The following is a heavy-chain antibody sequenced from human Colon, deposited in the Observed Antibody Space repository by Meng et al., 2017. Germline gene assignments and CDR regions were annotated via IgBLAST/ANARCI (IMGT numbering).Heavy chain of an antibody. V-gene: IGHV3-74*01. CDR2: IGSDGTI. CDR1: GFTLSKAW. D-gene: IGHD2/OR15-2a*01. J-gene: IGHJ5*02. CDR3: AREPVFRGWLDP. Sequence: ELQLLGSGGGLVQPGGSLSRSCVASGFTLSKAWMHWVRQAPGKGLVWVSRIGSDGTIRYGDSVKGRFTISRDNSKSTLYLQMNSLRPEDTAVYHCAREPVFRGWLDPWGQGTLVTVSS.